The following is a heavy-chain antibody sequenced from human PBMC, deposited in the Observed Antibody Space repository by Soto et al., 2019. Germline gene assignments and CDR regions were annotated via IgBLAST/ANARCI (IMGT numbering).Heavy chain of an antibody. CDR1: GFTFSSYA. V-gene: IGHV3-30-3*01. CDR3: ARDPGYYDSSGYLDY. CDR2: ISYDGSNK. Sequence: VQLVESGGGVVQPGRSLRLSCAASGFTFSSYAMHWVRQAPGKGLEWVAVISYDGSNKYYADSVKGRFTISRDNSKNTLYLQMNSLRAEDTAVYYCARDPGYYDSSGYLDYWGQGTLVTVSS. J-gene: IGHJ4*02. D-gene: IGHD3-22*01.